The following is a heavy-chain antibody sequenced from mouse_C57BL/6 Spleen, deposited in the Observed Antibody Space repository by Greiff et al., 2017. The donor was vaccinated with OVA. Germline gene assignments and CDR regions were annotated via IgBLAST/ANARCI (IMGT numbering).Heavy chain of an antibody. CDR1: GYSFTDYS. CDR2: IYPNYGTT. J-gene: IGHJ3*01. D-gene: IGHD1-1*01. CDR3: ERENYGSGPFAY. Sequence: VQLQQPGPELVKPGASVKISCKASGYSFTDYSINWVKQSHGKSLEWIGEIYPNYGTTSYNEKFKGKATLTVDQSSSTAYMQINSLTSEDAEVEYCERENYGSGPFAYWGQGTLVTVSA. V-gene: IGHV1-39*01.